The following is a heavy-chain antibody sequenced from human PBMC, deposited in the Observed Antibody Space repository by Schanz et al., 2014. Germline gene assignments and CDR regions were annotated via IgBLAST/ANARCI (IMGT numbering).Heavy chain of an antibody. CDR2: ISNSGTTI. CDR3: ARDLISSGGYG. CDR1: GFTFSNYG. D-gene: IGHD6-19*01. Sequence: VQLVESGGDLVKPGGSLRLSCEASGFTFSNYGMNWVRQAPEKGLEWVSYISNSGTTIYYADSVKGRFTISRDNAKNSLYLQRNSLRGEDTAVYYCARDLISSGGYGWGQGTLVTVSS. V-gene: IGHV3-48*04. J-gene: IGHJ4*02.